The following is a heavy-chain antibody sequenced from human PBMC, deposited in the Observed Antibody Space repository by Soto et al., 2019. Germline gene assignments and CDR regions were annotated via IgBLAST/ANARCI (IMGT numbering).Heavy chain of an antibody. D-gene: IGHD1-1*01. V-gene: IGHV3-23*01. CDR1: GFTFSSYA. CDR2: ISGSGGST. Sequence: GGSLRLSCAASGFTFSSYAMSWVRQAPGKGLEWVSAISGSGGSTYYADSVKGRFTISRDNAKNTLYLQMNSLRAENTAVYYCAKGYKGGLYYFDYWGQGTLVTVSS. J-gene: IGHJ4*02. CDR3: AKGYKGGLYYFDY.